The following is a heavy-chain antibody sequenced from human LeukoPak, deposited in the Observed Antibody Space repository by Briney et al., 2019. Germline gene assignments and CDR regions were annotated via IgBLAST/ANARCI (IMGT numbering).Heavy chain of an antibody. CDR1: GYTFTDFY. J-gene: IGHJ4*02. CDR2: INLNSGGT. Sequence: ASVKVSCKASGYTFTDFYMHWVRQAPGRGLEWMGCINLNSGGTNYAQNFQGRVTMTRDTSISTAYMELNRLISDDTAVYYCARAAKWELLKGGLDSWGQGTLVTVSS. D-gene: IGHD1-26*01. V-gene: IGHV1-2*02. CDR3: ARAAKWELLKGGLDS.